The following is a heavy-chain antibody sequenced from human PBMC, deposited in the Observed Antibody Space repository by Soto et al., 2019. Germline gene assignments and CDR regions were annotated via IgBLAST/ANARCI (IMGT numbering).Heavy chain of an antibody. J-gene: IGHJ6*02. CDR2: ISGSGGST. CDR1: GFTFSSYA. V-gene: IGHV3-23*01. Sequence: GGSLRLSCAASGFTFSSYAMSWVRQAPGKGLEWVSAISGSGGSTYYADSVKGRFTISRDNSKNTLYLQMNSLRAEDTAVYYCANPQQAGFYYYGMDAWGQGTTVTVSS. D-gene: IGHD6-13*01. CDR3: ANPQQAGFYYYGMDA.